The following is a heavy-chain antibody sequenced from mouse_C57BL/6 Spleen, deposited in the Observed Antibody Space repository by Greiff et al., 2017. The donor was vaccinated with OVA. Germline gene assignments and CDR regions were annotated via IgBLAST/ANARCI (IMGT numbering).Heavy chain of an antibody. Sequence: QVQLQQSGAELVKPGASVKMSCKASGYTFTSYWITWVKQRPGQGLEWIGDIYPGSGSTNYNEKFKSKATLTVDTSSSTAYMQLSCLTSEDSAVYYCARSPYYSNSWDWDKVDYWGQGTTLTVSS. J-gene: IGHJ2*01. CDR1: GYTFTSYW. D-gene: IGHD2-5*01. V-gene: IGHV1-55*01. CDR2: IYPGSGST. CDR3: ARSPYYSNSWDWDKVDY.